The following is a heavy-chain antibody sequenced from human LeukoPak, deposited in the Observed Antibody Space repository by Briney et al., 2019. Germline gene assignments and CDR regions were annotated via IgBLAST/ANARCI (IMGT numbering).Heavy chain of an antibody. J-gene: IGHJ4*02. V-gene: IGHV4-39*01. D-gene: IGHD2-8*01. CDR2: IYYSGST. CDR3: ARHTKIMVYAMD. Sequence: GSLRLSCAASGFTFSSYAMSWVRQAPGKGLEWIGSIYYSGSTYYNPSLKSRVTISVDTSKNQFSLKLSSVTAADTAVYYCARHTKIMVYAMDWGQGTLVTVSS. CDR1: GFTFSSYA.